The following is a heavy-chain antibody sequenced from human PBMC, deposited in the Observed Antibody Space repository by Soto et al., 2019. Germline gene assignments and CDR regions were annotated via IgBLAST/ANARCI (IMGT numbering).Heavy chain of an antibody. CDR2: ISYDGSNK. V-gene: IGHV3-30-3*01. D-gene: IGHD3-9*01. Sequence: QVQLVESGGGVVQPGRSLRLSCAASGFTFSSYAMHWVRQAPGKGLEWVAVISYDGSNKYYADSVKGRFTISRDNSKNTLYLQMNSLRAEDTAVYYCARVPRSLRYFDWSPLDLWGRGTLVTVSS. CDR3: ARVPRSLRYFDWSPLDL. J-gene: IGHJ2*01. CDR1: GFTFSSYA.